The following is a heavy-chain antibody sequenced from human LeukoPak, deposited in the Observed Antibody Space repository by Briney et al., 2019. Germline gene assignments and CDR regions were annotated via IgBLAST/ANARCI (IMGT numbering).Heavy chain of an antibody. D-gene: IGHD4-11*01. V-gene: IGHV1-3*01. J-gene: IGHJ4*02. CDR3: ARGTVTTFPPDY. CDR1: GYTFTSYA. Sequence: ASVKVSCMASGYTFTSYAMHWVRQAPGQRLEWMGWINAGNGNTKYSQKFQGRVTITRDTSASTAYMELSSLRSEDTAVYYCARGTVTTFPPDYWGQGTLVTVSS. CDR2: INAGNGNT.